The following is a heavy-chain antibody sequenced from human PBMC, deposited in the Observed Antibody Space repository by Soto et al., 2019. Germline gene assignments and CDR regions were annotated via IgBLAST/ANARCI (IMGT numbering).Heavy chain of an antibody. Sequence: QVQLVQSGAEVKKPGSSVKVSCKASGGTFSSYAISWVRQAPGQGLEWMGGIIPIFGTANYAQKFQGRVTITADESTSTAYMELSSLRSEDTALYYCARDRLPAAKLTGGWFDPWGQGTLVTVSS. V-gene: IGHV1-69*01. CDR1: GGTFSSYA. D-gene: IGHD2-2*01. CDR2: IIPIFGTA. CDR3: ARDRLPAAKLTGGWFDP. J-gene: IGHJ5*02.